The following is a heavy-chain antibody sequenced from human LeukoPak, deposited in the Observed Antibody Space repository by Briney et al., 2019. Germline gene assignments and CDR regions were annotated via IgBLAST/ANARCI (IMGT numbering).Heavy chain of an antibody. Sequence: GGSLRLSCAASGFTFNSYGMHWVRQAPGKGLEWVAVIWYDGSNTYYADSVKGRFTISRDDSKNTLYLQMNSLRAEDTAVYYCARVGIQLWGPYYFDYWGQGTLVTVSS. CDR2: IWYDGSNT. CDR1: GFTFNSYG. J-gene: IGHJ4*02. V-gene: IGHV3-33*01. CDR3: ARVGIQLWGPYYFDY. D-gene: IGHD5-18*01.